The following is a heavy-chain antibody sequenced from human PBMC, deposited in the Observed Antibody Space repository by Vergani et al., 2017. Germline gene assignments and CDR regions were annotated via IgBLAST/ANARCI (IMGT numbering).Heavy chain of an antibody. D-gene: IGHD6-25*01. J-gene: IGHJ6*02. CDR3: ARDWNIAAASVGMDV. CDR2: ISSSSSYI. V-gene: IGHV3-21*01. Sequence: EVQLVESGGGLVKPGGSLRLSCAASGFTFSSYSMNWVRQAPGKGLEWVSSISSSSSYIYYADSVKGRFTISRDNAKNSLYLQMNSLRAEDTAVYYCARDWNIAAASVGMDVWSQGTTVTVSS. CDR1: GFTFSSYS.